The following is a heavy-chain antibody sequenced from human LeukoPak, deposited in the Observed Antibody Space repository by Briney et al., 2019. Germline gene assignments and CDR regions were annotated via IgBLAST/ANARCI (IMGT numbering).Heavy chain of an antibody. CDR3: AKRDRGGWFDP. D-gene: IGHD1-1*01. CDR1: GGSIRSHH. CDR2: TFYTGAT. V-gene: IGHV4-59*11. Sequence: SENLSLTCTVSGGSIRSHHWTWIRQAPGKRLEWIGYTFYTGATYYNPSLRSRVTISIDTSKNQFSLKVTSVTTADTAVYYCAKRDRGGWFDPWGQGTLVTVSS. J-gene: IGHJ5*02.